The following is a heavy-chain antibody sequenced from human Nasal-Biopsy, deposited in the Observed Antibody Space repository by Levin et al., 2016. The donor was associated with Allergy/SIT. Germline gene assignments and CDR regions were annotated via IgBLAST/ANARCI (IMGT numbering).Heavy chain of an antibody. CDR1: GLTVSSNY. V-gene: IGHV3-53*01. D-gene: IGHD3-22*01. CDR2: TYSNGVT. Sequence: GGSLRLSCVVSGLTVSSNYVTWVRQAPGKGLEWVSVTYSNGVTLYADSVKGRFTISRDNSRNTVFLQMNSLRDEDTAVYYCARGAPDRLDSSNFYSDFDYWGQGTLVTVSS. CDR3: ARGAPDRLDSSNFYSDFDY. J-gene: IGHJ4*02.